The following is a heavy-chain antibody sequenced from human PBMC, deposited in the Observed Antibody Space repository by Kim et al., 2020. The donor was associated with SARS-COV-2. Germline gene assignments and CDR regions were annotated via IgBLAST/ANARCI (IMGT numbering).Heavy chain of an antibody. CDR3: ARGSGLLWFGAPLSYGMDV. Sequence: SETLSLTCAVYGGSISGYYWSWIRQPPGKGLEWIGEINHSGSTNYNPSLKSRVTISVDTSKNQFSLKLSSVTAADTAVYYCARGSGLLWFGAPLSYGMDVWGQGTTVTVSS. V-gene: IGHV4-34*01. D-gene: IGHD3-10*01. CDR1: GGSISGYY. CDR2: INHSGST. J-gene: IGHJ6*02.